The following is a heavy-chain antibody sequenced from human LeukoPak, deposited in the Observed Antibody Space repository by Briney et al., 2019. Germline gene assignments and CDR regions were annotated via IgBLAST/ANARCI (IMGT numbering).Heavy chain of an antibody. V-gene: IGHV4-61*01. CDR1: GGSISSGSYY. Sequence: SQTLSLTCTVSGGSISSGSYYWSWIRQPPGKGLEWIGHIYNSGSTNYNPSLKSRVTISADTSKNQFSLKLSSVTAADTAVYYCARGLAVAGTGDYFDYWGQGTLVTVSS. J-gene: IGHJ4*02. CDR2: IYNSGST. CDR3: ARGLAVAGTGDYFDY. D-gene: IGHD6-19*01.